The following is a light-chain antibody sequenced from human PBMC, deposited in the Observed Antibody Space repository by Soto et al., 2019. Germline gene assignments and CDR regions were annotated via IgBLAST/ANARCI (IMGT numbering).Light chain of an antibody. CDR2: LGS. V-gene: IGKV2-28*01. Sequence: DIVMTQSPLSLPVTPGEPASISCRSSQSLLDSNGYTYLDWYLQKPGQSPQLLNYLGSKRASGVPERFRGSGSGTDFTLKISRVEAEDVGVYYCMQALQTGYTFGQGTKLEIK. CDR1: QSLLDSNGYTY. CDR3: MQALQTGYT. J-gene: IGKJ2*01.